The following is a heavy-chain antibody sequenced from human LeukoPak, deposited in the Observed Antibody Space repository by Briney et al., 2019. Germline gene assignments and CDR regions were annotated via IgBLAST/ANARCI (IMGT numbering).Heavy chain of an antibody. V-gene: IGHV4-39*07. CDR1: GGSISSSSYY. CDR2: IYYSGST. Sequence: SETLSLTCTVSGGSISSSSYYWGWIRQPPGKGLEWIGSIYYSGSTYYNPSLKSRVTISVDTSKNQFSLKLSSVTAADTAVYYCARDLGGLQRPYGMDVWGQGTTVTVSS. CDR3: ARDLGGLQRPYGMDV. J-gene: IGHJ6*02. D-gene: IGHD5-12*01.